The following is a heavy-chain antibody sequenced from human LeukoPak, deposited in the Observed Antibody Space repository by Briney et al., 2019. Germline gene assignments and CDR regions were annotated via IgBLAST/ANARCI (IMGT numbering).Heavy chain of an antibody. V-gene: IGHV1-8*01. CDR1: GYTFTNYD. J-gene: IGHJ6*03. Sequence: ASVKVSCKASGYTFTNYDINWVRQAAGQGLEWMGWMNPNSGNTGYAQKFQGRVTMTRNTSISTAYMELSSLRSEDTAVYYCAREVSGNSSGWDYYYYYYMDVWGKGTTVTVSS. CDR2: MNPNSGNT. D-gene: IGHD6-19*01. CDR3: AREVSGNSSGWDYYYYYYMDV.